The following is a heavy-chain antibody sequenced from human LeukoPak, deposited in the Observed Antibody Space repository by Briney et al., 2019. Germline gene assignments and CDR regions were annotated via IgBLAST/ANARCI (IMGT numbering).Heavy chain of an antibody. CDR3: AREDEDSSGYFYYYYMDV. CDR2: IIPIFGTA. V-gene: IGHV1-69*05. D-gene: IGHD3-22*01. Sequence: SVKVSCKASGGTFSSYAISWVRPAPGQGLEWMGRIIPIFGTATYAQKFQGRVTITTDESTSTAYMELSSLRSEDTAVYYCAREDEDSSGYFYYYYMDVWGKGTTVTVSS. CDR1: GGTFSSYA. J-gene: IGHJ6*03.